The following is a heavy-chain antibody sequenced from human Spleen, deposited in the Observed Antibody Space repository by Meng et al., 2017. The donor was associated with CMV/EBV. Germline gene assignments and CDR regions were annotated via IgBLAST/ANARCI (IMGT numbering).Heavy chain of an antibody. CDR1: GYTGSEYF. Sequence: SCKDSGYTGSEYFLHWVRQAPGQGFEWMGCINPKSGVTNYAQRFQDRVTMTTDTSIRTVYMDLSRLTSDDTAIFYCARDLGAGAAGYWGQGTLVTVSS. CDR3: ARDLGAGAAGY. J-gene: IGHJ4*01. V-gene: IGHV1-2*02. D-gene: IGHD3-3*01. CDR2: INPKSGVT.